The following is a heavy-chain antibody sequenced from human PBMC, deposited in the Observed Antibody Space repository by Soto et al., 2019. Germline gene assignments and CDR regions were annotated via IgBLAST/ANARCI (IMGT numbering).Heavy chain of an antibody. D-gene: IGHD2-15*01. CDR1: GGTFSSYA. CDR3: ARVDCSGGSCHYYYYGMDV. J-gene: IGHJ6*02. CDR2: IIPIFGTA. V-gene: IGHV1-69*12. Sequence: QVQLVQSGAEVKKPGSSVKVSCKASGGTFSSYAISWVRQAPGQGLEWMGGIIPIFGTANYAQKFQGRVTITADESTSTAYMELSSRRSEDTAVYYCARVDCSGGSCHYYYYGMDVWGQGTTVTVSS.